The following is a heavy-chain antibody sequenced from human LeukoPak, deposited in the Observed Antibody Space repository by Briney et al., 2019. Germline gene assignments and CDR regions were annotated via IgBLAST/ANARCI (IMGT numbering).Heavy chain of an antibody. CDR3: AKDAQPRSRWFDP. CDR1: GFTFSSYW. D-gene: IGHD3-16*01. V-gene: IGHV3-74*01. Sequence: QPGGSLRLSCAASGFTFSSYWMHWVRQAPGKGLVWVSNINSDGSTTTYADSVKGRFTISRDNAENTLYLQMNTLRAEDTAMYYCAKDAQPRSRWFDPWGQGTLVTVSS. J-gene: IGHJ5*02. CDR2: INSDGSTT.